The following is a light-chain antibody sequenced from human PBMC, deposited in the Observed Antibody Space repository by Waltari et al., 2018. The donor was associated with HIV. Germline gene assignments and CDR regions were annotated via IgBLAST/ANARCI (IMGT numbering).Light chain of an antibody. J-gene: IGLJ2*01. CDR3: AAWDGSLNGRVV. V-gene: IGLV1-44*01. CDR1: SSNIGSNT. CDR2: SNN. Sequence: QSVLTQPPSASGTPGQRVTISCSGSSSNIGSNTVNWYQQLPGPAPKPLIYSNNQRPSGVPDRFSGSKSGTSASLAISGLQSEDEADYYCAAWDGSLNGRVVFGGGTKLTVL.